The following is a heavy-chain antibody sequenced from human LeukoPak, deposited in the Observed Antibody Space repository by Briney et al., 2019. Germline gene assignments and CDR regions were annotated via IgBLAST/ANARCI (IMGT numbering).Heavy chain of an antibody. D-gene: IGHD6-6*01. CDR3: ARGDASMATGFNY. V-gene: IGHV5-51*01. CDR2: IYPGDSDT. Sequence: GESLKISCQTSGFTFTNYWIGWVRQMPGKGLEWMGFIYPGDSDTKYSPSFRGQVTMSADKSTSTAYLQWGSLKASDTAMYFCARGDASMATGFNYWGQGTLVTVSS. J-gene: IGHJ4*02. CDR1: GFTFTNYW.